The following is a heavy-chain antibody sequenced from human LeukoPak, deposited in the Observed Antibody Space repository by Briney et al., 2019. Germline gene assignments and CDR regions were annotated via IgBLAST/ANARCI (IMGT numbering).Heavy chain of an antibody. V-gene: IGHV3-74*01. Sequence: AGGSLRLSRAASGSTFSNYWMHWVRQAPGKGLVWVSRINSDGSRTSYAGSVKGRFTISRDNAKNTLYLQMNSLRAEDTAVYYCARGRPDFSDSSGYYSLYYFDYWGQGTLVTVSS. CDR1: GSTFSNYW. D-gene: IGHD3-22*01. CDR3: ARGRPDFSDSSGYYSLYYFDY. CDR2: INSDGSRT. J-gene: IGHJ4*02.